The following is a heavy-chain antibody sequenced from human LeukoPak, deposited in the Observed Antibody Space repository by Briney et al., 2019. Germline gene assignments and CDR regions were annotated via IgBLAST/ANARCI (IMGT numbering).Heavy chain of an antibody. CDR3: ARGTTYYYDSSGYLYCFDY. Sequence: PSETLSLTCAVSGGSISSGGYSWSWIRQPPGKGLEWIVYIYHSGSTYYNPSLKSRVTISEDRSKNQFSLKLSYVTAADTAVYYCARGTTYYYDSSGYLYCFDYWGQGTLVTVSS. CDR1: GGSISSGGYS. CDR2: IYHSGST. J-gene: IGHJ4*02. V-gene: IGHV4-30-2*01. D-gene: IGHD3-22*01.